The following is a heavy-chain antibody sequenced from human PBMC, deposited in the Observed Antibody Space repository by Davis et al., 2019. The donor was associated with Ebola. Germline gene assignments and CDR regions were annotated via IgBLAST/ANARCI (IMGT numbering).Heavy chain of an antibody. V-gene: IGHV3-11*04. CDR3: ARDRGYCSYDS. J-gene: IGHJ5*02. D-gene: IGHD6-25*01. CDR2: IGPSGNSF. Sequence: GESLKISCEVSGFTFSDYYMSWIRQAPGKGLEWIAYIGPSGNSFYCADSVKGRFTISRDNAKNSLSLQMNSLRAEDTAVYYCARDRGYCSYDSWGQGTLVTVSS. CDR1: GFTFSDYY.